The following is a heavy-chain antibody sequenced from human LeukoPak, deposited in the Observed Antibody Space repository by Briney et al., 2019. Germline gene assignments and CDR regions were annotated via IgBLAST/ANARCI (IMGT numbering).Heavy chain of an antibody. CDR1: GGSISSYY. V-gene: IGHV4-4*09. D-gene: IGHD1-26*01. CDR3: ARGGSYYDIVFDY. CDR2: IYTSGST. Sequence: SETLSLTCTVSGGSISSYYWSWIRQPPRKGLEWIGYIYTSGSTNYNPSLKSRVTISVDTSKNQYSLKLSSVTAADTAVYYCARGGSYYDIVFDYWGQGTLVTVSS. J-gene: IGHJ4*02.